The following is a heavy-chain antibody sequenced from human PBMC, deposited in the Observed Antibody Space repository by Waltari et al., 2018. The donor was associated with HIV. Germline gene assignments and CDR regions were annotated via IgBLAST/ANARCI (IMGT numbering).Heavy chain of an antibody. Sequence: QVQLQESGPGLVKPSETLSLTCTVSGGSVSSGSYYWSWIRQPPGKGLEWIGYIYYSGSTNYNPSLKSRVTISVDTSKNQFSLKLSSVTAADTAVYYCATDIVVVVAATRAFDIWGQGTMVTVSS. J-gene: IGHJ3*02. V-gene: IGHV4-61*01. CDR2: IYYSGST. CDR1: GGSVSSGSYY. CDR3: ATDIVVVVAATRAFDI. D-gene: IGHD2-15*01.